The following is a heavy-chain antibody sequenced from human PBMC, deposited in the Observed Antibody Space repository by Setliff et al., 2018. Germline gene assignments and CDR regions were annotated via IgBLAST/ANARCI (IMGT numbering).Heavy chain of an antibody. CDR2: ISAYNGDT. CDR1: GYTFTSYG. CDR3: SRLVRFCTRTACQRLSGGEF. J-gene: IGHJ4*02. D-gene: IGHD2-8*01. V-gene: IGHV1-18*01. Sequence: EASVKVSCKASGYTFTSYGISWVRQAPGQGLEWMGWISAYNGDTNYAQKLQGRVTLTTDTSASTAYMELRSLGSDDTAVYYCSRLVRFCTRTACQRLSGGEFWGQGTLVTVSS.